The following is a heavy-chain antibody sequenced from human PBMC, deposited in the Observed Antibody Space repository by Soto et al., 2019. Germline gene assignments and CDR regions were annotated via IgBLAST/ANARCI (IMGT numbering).Heavy chain of an antibody. CDR1: GGSINSGDYY. CDR2: IFHSGST. D-gene: IGHD3-10*01. CDR3: AGDRYYGSGTYYNVYSGMDA. Sequence: PSETLSLTCTVSGGSINSGDYYWTWVRQPPGKGLEWIGNIFHSGSTYYTPSLQSRVTISLDTSKNHFSLKLSSVTPADTAVYYCAGDRYYGSGTYYNVYSGMDAWGQGTTVMVSS. J-gene: IGHJ6*02. V-gene: IGHV4-30-4*01.